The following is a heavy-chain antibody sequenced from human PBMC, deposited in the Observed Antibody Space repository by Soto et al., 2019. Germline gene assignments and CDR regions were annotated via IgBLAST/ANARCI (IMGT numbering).Heavy chain of an antibody. CDR1: GFTFTNSA. CDR3: AKGGNLDY. D-gene: IGHD1-26*01. Sequence: EVQLLESGGGLVQPGGSLRLSCAASGFTFTNSAMRWVRQAPGKGLEWVSGISGSGSRTYYADSVKGLFTVSRDNSKNTLYLQMNSLRAEDTAIYYCAKGGNLDYWGQGTLVTVSS. V-gene: IGHV3-23*01. CDR2: ISGSGSRT. J-gene: IGHJ4*02.